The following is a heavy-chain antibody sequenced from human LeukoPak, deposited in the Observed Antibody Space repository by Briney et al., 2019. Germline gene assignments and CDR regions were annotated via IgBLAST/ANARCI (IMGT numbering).Heavy chain of an antibody. CDR2: ISYDGSNK. CDR3: AKVRGIVVVPAATDY. V-gene: IGHV3-30-3*01. D-gene: IGHD2-2*01. CDR1: GFTFSSYA. Sequence: SGGSLRLSCAASGFTFSSYAMHWVRQAPGKGLEWVAVISYDGSNKYYADSVKGRFTISRDNSKNTLYLQMNSLRAEDTAVYYCAKVRGIVVVPAATDYWGQGTLVTVSS. J-gene: IGHJ4*02.